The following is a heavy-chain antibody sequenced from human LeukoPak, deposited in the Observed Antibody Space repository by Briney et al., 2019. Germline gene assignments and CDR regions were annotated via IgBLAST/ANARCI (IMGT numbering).Heavy chain of an antibody. CDR3: AIDYYDSGDY. CDR2: IISDGSST. Sequence: PGGSLRLSCAASGFTFSGNWMNWGRQAPGKGLVWVSRIISDGSSTFYADSVKGRLTISRDNAKNTLLLQMNSLRVEDAAVYYCAIDYYDSGDYWGQGTLVTVSA. V-gene: IGHV3-74*01. J-gene: IGHJ4*02. CDR1: GFTFSGNW. D-gene: IGHD3-10*01.